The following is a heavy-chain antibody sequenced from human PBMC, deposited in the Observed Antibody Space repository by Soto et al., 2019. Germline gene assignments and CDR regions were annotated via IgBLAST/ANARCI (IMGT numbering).Heavy chain of an antibody. V-gene: IGHV3-23*01. D-gene: IGHD5-18*01. J-gene: IGHJ4*02. CDR3: AKYRTAPLN. Sequence: GGSLRLSCAASGLPFCSYAISWVRQAPGKGLEWVSAISGSGGSTYYADSVKGRFTISRDNSKNTQYLQMNRLRAEDTAEYYGAKYRTAPLNWGQGTLVTVSS. CDR2: ISGSGGST. CDR1: GLPFCSYA.